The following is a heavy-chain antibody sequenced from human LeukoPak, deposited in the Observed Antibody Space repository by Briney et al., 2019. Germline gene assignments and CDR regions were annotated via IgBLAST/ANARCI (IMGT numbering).Heavy chain of an antibody. CDR1: GFIFSSYW. CDR2: INSDGSST. J-gene: IGHJ4*02. V-gene: IGHV3-74*01. CDR3: AGDTVIPYSQVGTTKD. D-gene: IGHD1-26*01. Sequence: GGSLRLSCAASGFIFSSYWMHWVRQAPGKGLVWVSRINSDGSSTSYADSVEGRFTISRDNAKNTLYLQMNSLRAEDTAVYYCAGDTVIPYSQVGTTKDWGQGTLVTVSS.